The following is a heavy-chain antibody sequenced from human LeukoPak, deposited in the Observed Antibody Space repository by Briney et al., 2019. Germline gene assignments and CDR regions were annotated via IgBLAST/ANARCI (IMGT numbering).Heavy chain of an antibody. V-gene: IGHV3-23*01. CDR3: AKKLPYYYDSSGYLLDY. D-gene: IGHD3-22*01. CDR2: ISGSGGST. CDR1: GFTFSTYA. J-gene: IGHJ4*02. Sequence: GGSPRPSCAASGFTFSTYAMSWVRQAPGKGLEWVSAISGSGGSTYYAGSVKGRFTISRDNSKNTLYLQMNSLRAEDTAVYYCAKKLPYYYDSSGYLLDYWGQGTLVTVSS.